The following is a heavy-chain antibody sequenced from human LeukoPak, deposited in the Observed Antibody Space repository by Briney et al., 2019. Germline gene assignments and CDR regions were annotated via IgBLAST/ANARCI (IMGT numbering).Heavy chain of an antibody. CDR2: IRYGGSNK. J-gene: IGHJ4*02. Sequence: QPGGSLRLSCAASGFTFSSYGMHWVRQAPGKGLEWVAFIRYGGSNKYYADSVKGRFTISRDNSKNTLYLQMNSLRAEDTAVYYCARAYYDYVWGSYRHNRQPLNDYWGQGTLVTVSS. CDR1: GFTFSSYG. CDR3: ARAYYDYVWGSYRHNRQPLNDY. D-gene: IGHD3-16*02. V-gene: IGHV3-30*02.